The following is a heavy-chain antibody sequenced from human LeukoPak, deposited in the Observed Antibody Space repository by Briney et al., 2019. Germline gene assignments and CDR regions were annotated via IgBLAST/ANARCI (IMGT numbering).Heavy chain of an antibody. CDR1: GYSFTTYW. CDR2: KYLGDSDT. V-gene: IGHV5-51*01. CDR3: TTTPTGTSSWDY. J-gene: IGHJ4*02. D-gene: IGHD6-13*01. Sequence: GESLKISCKGSGYSFTTYWIGWVRQMPGKGLEWMAIKYLGDSDTRYSPSFQGQVTMSADRSINTAYLQWTSLEASDTAMYYCTTTPTGTSSWDYWAQGTLVTVSS.